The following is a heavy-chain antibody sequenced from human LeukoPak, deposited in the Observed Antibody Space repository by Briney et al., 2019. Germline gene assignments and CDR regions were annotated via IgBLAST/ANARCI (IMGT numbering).Heavy chain of an antibody. V-gene: IGHV4-34*01. Sequence: SETLSLTCAVYGGSFSGYYWSWIRQPPGKGLEWIGEINHSGSTNYNPSLKSRVTISVDTSKNQFSLKLSSVTAADTAVYYCARGGREAARVVVAATRSHWFDPWGQGTLVTVSS. CDR2: INHSGST. CDR3: ARGGREAARVVVAATRSHWFDP. CDR1: GGSFSGYY. D-gene: IGHD2-15*01. J-gene: IGHJ5*02.